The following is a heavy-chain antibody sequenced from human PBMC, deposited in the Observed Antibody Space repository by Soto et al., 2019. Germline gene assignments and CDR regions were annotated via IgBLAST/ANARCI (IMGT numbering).Heavy chain of an antibody. CDR1: GYTFTGYY. CDR3: ARDLPTVTTFGQSIAPYYYYYGMDA. J-gene: IGHJ6*02. Sequence: ASVKVSCKASGYTFTGYYMHWVRQAPGQGLEWMGWINPNSGGTNYAQKFQGWVTMTRDTSISTAYMELSRLRSDDTAVYYCARDLPTVTTFGQSIAPYYYYYGMDAWGQGTTVTVSS. CDR2: INPNSGGT. D-gene: IGHD4-4*01. V-gene: IGHV1-2*04.